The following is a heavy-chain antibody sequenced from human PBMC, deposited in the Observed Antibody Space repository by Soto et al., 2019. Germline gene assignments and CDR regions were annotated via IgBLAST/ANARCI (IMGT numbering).Heavy chain of an antibody. D-gene: IGHD5-12*01. Sequence: SETLSLTCTVSGGSISSYYWSWIRQPPGKGLEWIGYVYYSGSTNYNPSLKSRVTISVDTSKNQFSLKLSSVTAADTAVYYCARGRRGHSGYDFRYYYYMDVWGKGTTVTVSS. V-gene: IGHV4-59*01. CDR2: VYYSGST. J-gene: IGHJ6*03. CDR1: GGSISSYY. CDR3: ARGRRGHSGYDFRYYYYMDV.